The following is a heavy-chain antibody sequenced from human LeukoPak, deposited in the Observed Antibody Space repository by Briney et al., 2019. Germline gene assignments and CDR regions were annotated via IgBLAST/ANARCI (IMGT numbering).Heavy chain of an antibody. V-gene: IGHV1-24*01. J-gene: IGHJ4*02. D-gene: IGHD6-13*01. Sequence: ASVKVSCKVSGYTLTELSMHWVRQAPGKGLEWMGGFDPEDGETIYAQKFRGRVTMTEDTSTNTAYMELSSLRSEDTAVYYCATDIIGSSWYYFDYWGQGTLVTVSS. CDR2: FDPEDGET. CDR3: ATDIIGSSWYYFDY. CDR1: GYTLTELS.